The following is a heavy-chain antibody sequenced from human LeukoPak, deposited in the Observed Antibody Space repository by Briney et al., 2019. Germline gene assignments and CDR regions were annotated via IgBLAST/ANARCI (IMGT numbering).Heavy chain of an antibody. V-gene: IGHV3-48*03. Sequence: GGSLRLSCAASGFTFSSYEMNWVRQAPGKGLEWVSYISSSGSTIYYADSVKGRFTISRDNAKNSLYLQMNSLRAEDTAVYYCARDTYSGYVKALDYWGQGTLVTVSS. J-gene: IGHJ4*02. D-gene: IGHD5-12*01. CDR3: ARDTYSGYVKALDY. CDR2: ISSSGSTI. CDR1: GFTFSSYE.